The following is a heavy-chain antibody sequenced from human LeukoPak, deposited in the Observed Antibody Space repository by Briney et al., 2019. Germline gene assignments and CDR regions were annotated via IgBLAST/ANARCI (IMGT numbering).Heavy chain of an antibody. CDR2: IGPAGDT. CDR3: ARGTDSSGYYDTPDFDY. V-gene: IGHV3-13*04. Sequence: GGSLRLSCAASGFTFSSYDMHWVRQATGKGLEWVSAIGPAGDTYYPGTVKGRFTISRENAKNSLYLQMSSLRAGDTAVYYCARGTDSSGYYDTPDFDYWGQGTLVTVSS. CDR1: GFTFSSYD. D-gene: IGHD3-22*01. J-gene: IGHJ4*02.